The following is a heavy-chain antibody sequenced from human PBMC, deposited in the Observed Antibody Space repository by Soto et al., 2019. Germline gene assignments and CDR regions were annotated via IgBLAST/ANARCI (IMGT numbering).Heavy chain of an antibody. CDR3: ARNSRGTMGPFEY. V-gene: IGHV2-70*01. Sequence: TLVNPTQTLTLTCTFSGFSLSTSGECVSWIRQPPGKALEWLALIAWDDDKYYSTSLKTRLTISQDPSKNQVVLTMTNMDPLDTATYFCARNSRGTMGPFEYWGQGTLVTVS. CDR2: IAWDDDK. J-gene: IGHJ4*02. CDR1: GFSLSTSGEC. D-gene: IGHD3-16*01.